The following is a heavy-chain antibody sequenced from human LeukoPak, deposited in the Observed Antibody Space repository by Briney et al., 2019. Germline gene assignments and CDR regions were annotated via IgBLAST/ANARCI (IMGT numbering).Heavy chain of an antibody. Sequence: GASVNVACKACDYTYTSYGISWVRQAPGKGLEWVGWISGYNGNTNYAQNFHARVPMTTDTSTTTAYMELRSLRSDDTAVYYCARDGTPGTTFRFDPWGQGTLVIVSS. CDR1: DYTYTSYG. V-gene: IGHV1-18*01. CDR3: ARDGTPGTTFRFDP. J-gene: IGHJ5*02. D-gene: IGHD1-1*01. CDR2: ISGYNGNT.